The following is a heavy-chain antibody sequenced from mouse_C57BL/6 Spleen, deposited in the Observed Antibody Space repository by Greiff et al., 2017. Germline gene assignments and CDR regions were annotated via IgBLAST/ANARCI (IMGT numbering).Heavy chain of an antibody. CDR1: GYSFTGYY. Sequence: VQLKQSGPELVKPGASVKISCKASGYSFTGYYMNWVKQSPEKSLEWIGEINPSTGGTTYNQKFKAKATLTVDKSSSTAYKQRKSLTSEDSAVYYCARNYGSSRDYWGQGTTLTVSS. V-gene: IGHV1-42*01. CDR2: INPSTGGT. CDR3: ARNYGSSRDY. J-gene: IGHJ2*01. D-gene: IGHD1-1*01.